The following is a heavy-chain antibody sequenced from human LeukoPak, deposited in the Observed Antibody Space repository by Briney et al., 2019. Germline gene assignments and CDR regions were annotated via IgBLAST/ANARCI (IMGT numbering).Heavy chain of an antibody. V-gene: IGHV4-34*01. CDR2: INHSGST. CDR1: GFTFSHYW. Sequence: GSLRLSCAASGFTFSHYWMSWVRQAPGKGLEWIGEINHSGSTNYNPSLKSRVTISVDTSKNQFSLKLSSVTAADTAVYYCASRSPVLPFDYWGQGTLVTVSS. D-gene: IGHD2-2*01. J-gene: IGHJ4*02. CDR3: ASRSPVLPFDY.